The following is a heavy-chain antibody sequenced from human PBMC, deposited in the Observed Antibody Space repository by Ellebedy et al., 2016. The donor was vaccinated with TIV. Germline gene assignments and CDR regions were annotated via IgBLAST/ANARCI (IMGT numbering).Heavy chain of an antibody. CDR1: GYIFTSCA. J-gene: IGHJ4*02. CDR3: ARLRSSSRYGGYFDY. D-gene: IGHD6-25*01. Sequence: AASVKVSCKASGYIFTSCAIHWVRQAPGQGLEWMGWINTGNGDTRYSQKFQGRVTITRDTSASTAYMELSSLTSEDSAVYYCARLRSSSRYGGYFDYWGQGTLVIVSS. V-gene: IGHV1-3*04. CDR2: INTGNGDT.